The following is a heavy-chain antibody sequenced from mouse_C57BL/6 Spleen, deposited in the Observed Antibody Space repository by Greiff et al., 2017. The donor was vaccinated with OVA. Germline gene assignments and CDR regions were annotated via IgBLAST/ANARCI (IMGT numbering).Heavy chain of an antibody. CDR3: ARKDYGNYGDC. CDR2: ILPGSGST. V-gene: IGHV1-9*01. CDR1: GYTFTGYW. Sequence: VQLQLSGAELMKPGASVKLSCKATGYTFTGYWIEWVKQRPGHGLEWIGEILPGSGSTNYNEKFKGKATFTSDTSSNTTYMRLSSLTTADSASYYCARKDYGNYGDCWGKGTTLTVAS. J-gene: IGHJ2*01. D-gene: IGHD2-1*01.